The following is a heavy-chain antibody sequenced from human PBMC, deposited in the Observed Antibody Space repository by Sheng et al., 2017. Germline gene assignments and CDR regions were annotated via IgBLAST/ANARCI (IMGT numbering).Heavy chain of an antibody. CDR2: ISSSGTDV. Sequence: QVQLVESGGGVVQPGRSLRLSCAASGFTFNDYYMSWIRQAPGKGLEWVSYISSSGTDVYYTDSVKGRFTISRDNANNSFSLQMNSLRAEDTAVYYCARLRGQCTTCFIRNWGRGTLVTVSS. J-gene: IGHJ4*02. V-gene: IGHV3-11*04. D-gene: IGHD2-2*01. CDR3: ARLRGQCTTCFIRN. CDR1: GFTFNDYY.